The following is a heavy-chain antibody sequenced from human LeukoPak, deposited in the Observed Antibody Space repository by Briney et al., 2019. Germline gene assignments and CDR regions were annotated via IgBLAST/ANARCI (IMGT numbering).Heavy chain of an antibody. Sequence: GGSLRLSCAASGFTFSSNYMSWVRQAPGKGLEWVSVIYSGGSTYYSDSVKGRFTISRDNSKNTLYLQMKSLRAEDTAGFYFGRGHTLARALNYWGQGTLVTVSS. CDR2: IYSGGST. J-gene: IGHJ4*02. CDR1: GFTFSSNY. D-gene: IGHD1-26*01. V-gene: IGHV3-66*02. CDR3: GRGHTLARALNY.